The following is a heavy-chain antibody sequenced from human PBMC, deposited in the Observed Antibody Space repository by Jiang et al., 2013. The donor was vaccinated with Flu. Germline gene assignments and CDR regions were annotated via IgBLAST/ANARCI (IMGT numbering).Heavy chain of an antibody. D-gene: IGHD2-2*01. Sequence: GPGLVKPSETLSLTCTVSGGSISSYYWSWIRQPPGKGLEWIGYTYYSGSTNYNPSLKSRVTISVDTSKNQFSLKLSSVTAADTAVYYCARVVPAAAILIDAFDIWGQGTMVTVSS. CDR2: TYYSGST. CDR1: GGSISSYY. V-gene: IGHV4-59*01. J-gene: IGHJ3*02. CDR3: ARVVPAAAILIDAFDI.